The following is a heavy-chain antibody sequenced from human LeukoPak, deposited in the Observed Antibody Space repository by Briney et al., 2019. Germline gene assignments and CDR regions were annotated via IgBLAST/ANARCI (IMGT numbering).Heavy chain of an antibody. D-gene: IGHD3-22*01. V-gene: IGHV4-59*01. CDR3: AREATGTGDSSGYYPQDAFDI. CDR1: GGSISSYY. CDR2: IYYSGST. Sequence: SETLSLTCTVSGGSISSYYWSWIRQPPGKGLEWIGYIYYSGSTNYNPSLKSRVTISVDTSKNQFSLKPSSVTAADTAVYYCAREATGTGDSSGYYPQDAFDIWGRGTMVTVSS. J-gene: IGHJ3*02.